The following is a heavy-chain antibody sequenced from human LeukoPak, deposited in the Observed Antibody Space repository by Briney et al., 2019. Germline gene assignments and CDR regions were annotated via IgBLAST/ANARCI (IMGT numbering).Heavy chain of an antibody. Sequence: ASVKVSCKASGYTFTSYGISWGRQAPGQGLEWMGWISAYNGNTNYAQKLQGRVTMTTDTSTSTAYMELRSLRSDDTPVYYCARESSSRHFDYWGQGTLVTVSS. J-gene: IGHJ4*02. CDR2: ISAYNGNT. CDR3: ARESSSRHFDY. D-gene: IGHD6-6*01. CDR1: GYTFTSYG. V-gene: IGHV1-18*01.